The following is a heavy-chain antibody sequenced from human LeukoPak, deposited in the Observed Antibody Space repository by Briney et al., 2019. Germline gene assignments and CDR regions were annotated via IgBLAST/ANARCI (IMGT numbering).Heavy chain of an antibody. V-gene: IGHV3-7*01. D-gene: IGHD3-10*01. CDR1: GFTFRGYW. CDR2: IKQDGGEK. Sequence: GGALTLFCGAPGFTFRGYWMSWLRPAPGEGLGGVANIKQDGGEKYYVDSVKGRFTISRDNAKNSLYLQMNSLRAEDTAVYYCARDRGFGQADVWGKGTTVTVSS. CDR3: ARDRGFGQADV. J-gene: IGHJ6*04.